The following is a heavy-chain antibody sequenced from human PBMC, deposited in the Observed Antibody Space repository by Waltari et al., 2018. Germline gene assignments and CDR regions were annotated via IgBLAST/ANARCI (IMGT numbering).Heavy chain of an antibody. CDR1: GFTFSNSG. J-gene: IGHJ6*02. CDR2: IKPDGSEK. CDR3: SKSLDV. V-gene: IGHV3-7*01. Sequence: EVQMVESGGGLVQPGGSLRLSCAASGFTFSNSGMDWVRQAPGKGLGWIANIKPDGSEKNYVDAVKGRFTISRDNTKNSLYLQLNSLRAEDTAVYYCSKSLDVWGPGTSVTVSS.